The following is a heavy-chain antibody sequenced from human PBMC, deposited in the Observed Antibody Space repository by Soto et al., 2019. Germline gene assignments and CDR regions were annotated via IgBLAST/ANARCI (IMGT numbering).Heavy chain of an antibody. V-gene: IGHV1-69*13. J-gene: IGHJ5*02. Sequence: ASVKVSCKASGGTFSSYAISWVRQAPGQGLEWMGGIIPIFGTANYAQKFQGRVTITADESTSTAYMELSSLRSEDTAVYYCARDLSKGTGAYPGIAAAGQNQNWFDPWGQGTLVTVSS. CDR2: IIPIFGTA. CDR1: GGTFSSYA. CDR3: ARDLSKGTGAYPGIAAAGQNQNWFDP. D-gene: IGHD6-13*01.